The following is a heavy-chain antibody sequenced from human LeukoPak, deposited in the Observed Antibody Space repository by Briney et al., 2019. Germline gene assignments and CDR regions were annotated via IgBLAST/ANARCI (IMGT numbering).Heavy chain of an antibody. CDR3: ARSDGYGLVGI. CDR2: IYSSGST. D-gene: IGHD3-10*01. CDR1: GASINSGSNY. J-gene: IGHJ3*02. V-gene: IGHV4-39*07. Sequence: SETLSLTCRVSGASINSGSNYWGWIRQPPGKTLEWIGSIYSSGSTYYNPSLKSRVIIMIDTPKIHFSLTLSSVSAADTAVYYCARSDGYGLVGIWGQGTMVTVSS.